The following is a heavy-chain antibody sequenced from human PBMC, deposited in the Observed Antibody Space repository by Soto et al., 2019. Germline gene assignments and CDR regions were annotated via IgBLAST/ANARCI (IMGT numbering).Heavy chain of an antibody. D-gene: IGHD3-22*01. CDR1: GFTLSSYW. V-gene: IGHV3-74*01. Sequence: GGSLRLSCAASGFTLSSYWMHWVRRAPGKGLVWVSRINTDGSSTSYADSVKGRFIISRDDAQNSLYLQMNSLRAEDTALYYCARDGFQYDDGGYYEFDYWGQGTMVTVSS. CDR2: INTDGSST. CDR3: ARDGFQYDDGGYYEFDY. J-gene: IGHJ4*02.